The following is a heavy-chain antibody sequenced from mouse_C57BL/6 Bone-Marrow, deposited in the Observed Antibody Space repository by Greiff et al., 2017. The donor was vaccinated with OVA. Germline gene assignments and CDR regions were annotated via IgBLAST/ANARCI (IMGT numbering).Heavy chain of an antibody. J-gene: IGHJ3*01. CDR1: ISLSTSGMGL. CDR2: WNNDNY. V-gene: IGHV8-2*01. Sequence: QQSQTLSLACTFSGISLSTSGMGLSWLRKPSGKALEWLASIWNNDNYYNPSLKSRLTISKETSNYQVFLKLTSVDTADSATYYGAWRELAYYYGSSQAWFAYWGQGTLVTVSA. CDR3: WRELAYYYGSSQAWFAY. D-gene: IGHD1-1*01.